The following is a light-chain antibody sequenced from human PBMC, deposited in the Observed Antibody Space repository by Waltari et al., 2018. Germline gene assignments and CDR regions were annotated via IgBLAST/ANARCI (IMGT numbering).Light chain of an antibody. V-gene: IGLV3-19*01. CDR2: GKN. J-gene: IGLJ2*01. CDR3: HSRDSSGDVL. CDR1: SLRSYY. Sequence: SSELTQDPAVSVALGQTVRITCQGDSLRSYYVSWFHQKPGQAPALVIYGKNNRPSGIADRFSASSSGSTASLTIIGGQAEDEADYYCHSRDSSGDVLIGGGTKLTVV.